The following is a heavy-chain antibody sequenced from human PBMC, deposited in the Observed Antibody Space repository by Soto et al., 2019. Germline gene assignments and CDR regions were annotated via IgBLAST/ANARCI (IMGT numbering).Heavy chain of an antibody. D-gene: IGHD1-26*01. CDR3: AREWGLLLPFDY. Sequence: ASVKVSGKASGYTFTSYGVSWVRQAPGQGLEWMGWISTYNGNTKYAQKFQGRVTMTTDTSTSTAYMELRSLRSDDTAVYYCAREWGLLLPFDYWGQGTLVTVYS. V-gene: IGHV1-18*01. CDR2: ISTYNGNT. CDR1: GYTFTSYG. J-gene: IGHJ4*02.